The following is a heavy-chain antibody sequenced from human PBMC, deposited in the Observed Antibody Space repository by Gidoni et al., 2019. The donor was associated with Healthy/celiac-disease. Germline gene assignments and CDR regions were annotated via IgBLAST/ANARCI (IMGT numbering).Heavy chain of an antibody. CDR3: ARARTHYDFWSGYYLN. V-gene: IGHV4-34*01. CDR2: INHRGST. CDR1: GGSLSGYY. J-gene: IGHJ4*02. Sequence: VQLPQCGAGLFTPSETLSLNFAVFGGSLSGYYWSWIRQPPGKGREWIGEINHRGSTNHNPTLKSRVTISVDTSKNQFSLKLSSVTAADTAVYYCARARTHYDFWSGYYLNWGQGTLVTVSS. D-gene: IGHD3-3*01.